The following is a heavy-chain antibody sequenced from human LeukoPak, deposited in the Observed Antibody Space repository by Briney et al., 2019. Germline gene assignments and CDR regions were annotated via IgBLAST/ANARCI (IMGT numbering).Heavy chain of an antibody. CDR3: ARERVVPNWFDP. V-gene: IGHV4-31*03. CDR1: GGSISSGGYY. CDR2: IYYSGST. Sequence: PSETLSLTCTVSGGSISSGGYYWSWIRQHPGKGLEWIGYIYYSGSTYYNPSLKSRVTMSVDTSKNQFSLKLSSVTAADTAVYYCARERVVPNWFDPWGQGTLVTVSS. J-gene: IGHJ5*02. D-gene: IGHD2-2*01.